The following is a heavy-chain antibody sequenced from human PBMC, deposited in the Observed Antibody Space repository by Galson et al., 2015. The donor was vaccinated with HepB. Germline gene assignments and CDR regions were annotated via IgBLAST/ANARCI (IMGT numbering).Heavy chain of an antibody. D-gene: IGHD3-10*01. J-gene: IGHJ2*01. V-gene: IGHV3-48*02. Sequence: SLRLSCAASGFSVSSNYMSWVRQAPGKGLESVSYISSTGTTMYYADSAKGRFTISRDNAQNSLYLQMNSLRDEDTAVYYCARVYFGSGSSSAYWYFDLWGRGALVTVSS. CDR3: ARVYFGSGSSSAYWYFDL. CDR2: ISSTGTTM. CDR1: GFSVSSNY.